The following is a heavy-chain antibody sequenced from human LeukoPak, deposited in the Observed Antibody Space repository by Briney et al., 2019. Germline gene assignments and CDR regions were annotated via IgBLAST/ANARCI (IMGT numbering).Heavy chain of an antibody. Sequence: SETLSLTCTVSGGSISSGGYYWSWLRQHPGKGLEWLGYIYYSGSTYYNPSLKSRVTISADTSKNQFSLKLSSVTAADTAVYYCARVSYDSSGDGSDAFDIWGQGTMDTVSS. CDR1: GGSISSGGYY. CDR3: ARVSYDSSGDGSDAFDI. CDR2: IYYSGST. D-gene: IGHD3-22*01. V-gene: IGHV4-31*03. J-gene: IGHJ3*02.